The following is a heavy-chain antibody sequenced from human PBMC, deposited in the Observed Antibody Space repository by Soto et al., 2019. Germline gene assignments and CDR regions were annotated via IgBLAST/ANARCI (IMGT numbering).Heavy chain of an antibody. CDR3: ARVGYCTNGVCWDNWFDP. Sequence: SETLSLTCAVYGGSFSGYYWSWIRQPPGKGLEWIGEINHSGSTNYNPSLKSRVTISVDTSKNQFSLKLSSVTAADTAVYYCARVGYCTNGVCWDNWFDPWGQGTLVTVSS. CDR1: GGSFSGYY. D-gene: IGHD2-8*01. V-gene: IGHV4-34*01. J-gene: IGHJ5*02. CDR2: INHSGST.